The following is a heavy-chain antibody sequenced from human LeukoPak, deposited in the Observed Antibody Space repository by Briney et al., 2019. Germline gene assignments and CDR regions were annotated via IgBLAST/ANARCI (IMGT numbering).Heavy chain of an antibody. CDR3: ARRSYGGYVSQWGGRRPYYMDV. J-gene: IGHJ6*03. CDR2: INHSGST. Sequence: PSETLSLTCTVSGGSISSSSYYWGWIRQPPGKGLEWIGEINHSGSTNYNPSLKSRVTISVDTSKNQFSLKLSSVTAADTAVYYCARRSYGGYVSQWGGRRPYYMDVWGKGTTVTISS. D-gene: IGHD5-12*01. CDR1: GGSISSSSYY. V-gene: IGHV4-39*07.